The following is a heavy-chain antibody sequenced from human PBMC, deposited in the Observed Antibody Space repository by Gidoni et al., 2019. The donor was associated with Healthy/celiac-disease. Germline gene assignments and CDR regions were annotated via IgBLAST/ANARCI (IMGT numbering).Heavy chain of an antibody. D-gene: IGHD5-18*01. CDR2: ISSSSSYI. V-gene: IGHV3-21*01. J-gene: IGHJ3*02. CDR3: AREGGGYRAFDI. Sequence: EVQLVASGGGLVKPGGSLRLSCAASGFTFSSYSMNWVRQAPGKGLEWVSSISSSSSYIYYADSVKGRFTISRDNAKNSLYLQMNSLRAEDTAVYYCAREGGGYRAFDIWGQGTMVTVSS. CDR1: GFTFSSYS.